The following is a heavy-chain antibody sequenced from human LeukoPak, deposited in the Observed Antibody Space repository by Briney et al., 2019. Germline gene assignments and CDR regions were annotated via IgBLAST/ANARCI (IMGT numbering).Heavy chain of an antibody. CDR2: ISSSSSTI. V-gene: IGHV3-48*04. J-gene: IGHJ5*02. D-gene: IGHD4-11*01. CDR1: GFTFSSYS. Sequence: GGSLRLSCAASGFTFSSYSMNWVRQAPGKGLEWVSYISSSSSTIYYADSVKGRFTISRDNAKNSLYLQMNSLRAEDTAVYYCARVKTTVLVDWLDPWGQGTLVTVSS. CDR3: ARVKTTVLVDWLDP.